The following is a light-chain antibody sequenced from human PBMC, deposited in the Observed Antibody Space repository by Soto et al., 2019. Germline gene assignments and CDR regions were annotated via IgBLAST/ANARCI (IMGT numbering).Light chain of an antibody. CDR2: DAS. CDR1: QSVSNY. V-gene: IGKV3-11*01. Sequence: EIVLTQSPATLSLSPGERATLSFCASQSVSNYFVWYQQKPGQAPRLLIYDASKRATGIPARFSGSGSGTEFTLTISSLQSEDFAVYYCQQRSEWRTFGQGTKVDI. J-gene: IGKJ1*01. CDR3: QQRSEWRT.